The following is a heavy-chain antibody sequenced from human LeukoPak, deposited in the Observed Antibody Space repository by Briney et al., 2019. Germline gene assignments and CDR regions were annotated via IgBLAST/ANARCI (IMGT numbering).Heavy chain of an antibody. J-gene: IGHJ4*02. CDR3: VREGTRRFFDY. V-gene: IGHV3-30-3*01. Sequence: PGRSLRLSCAASGFTFSSYAMHWVRQAPGKGLEWVAVISYDGSNKYYADSVKGRFTISRDNSKNTLYLQMNSLRAEDTAVYYCVREGTRRFFDYWGQGTLVTVSS. CDR2: ISYDGSNK. CDR1: GFTFSSYA.